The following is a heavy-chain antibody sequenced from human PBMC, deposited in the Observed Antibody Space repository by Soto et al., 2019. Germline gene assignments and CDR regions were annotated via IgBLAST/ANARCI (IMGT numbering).Heavy chain of an antibody. Sequence: SETLSLTCTVSGGSIRVDDYYWSWIRQPPGKGLEWIGYIYYSGSTNYNPSLKSRVTISVDTSKNQFSLKLSSVTAADTAVYYCARGICGGDCYSYYYFDYWGQGTLVTVSS. CDR2: IYYSGST. CDR3: ARGICGGDCYSYYYFDY. D-gene: IGHD2-21*02. J-gene: IGHJ4*02. V-gene: IGHV4-61*08. CDR1: GGSIRVDDYY.